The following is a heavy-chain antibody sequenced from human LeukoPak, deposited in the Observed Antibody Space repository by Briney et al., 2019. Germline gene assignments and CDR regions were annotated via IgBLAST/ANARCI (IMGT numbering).Heavy chain of an antibody. CDR2: LNEDGGYT. D-gene: IGHD3-10*01. CDR1: GFTFSIYA. CDR3: ARGGVAGGNDY. Sequence: GGSLRLSCAASGFTFSIYAMSWVRQAPGKGLAWVSGLNEDGGYTYYADSVKGRFTISRDNAKNTLHLQMNSLRAEDTAVYYCARGGVAGGNDYWGQGTLVTVSS. J-gene: IGHJ4*02. V-gene: IGHV3-23*01.